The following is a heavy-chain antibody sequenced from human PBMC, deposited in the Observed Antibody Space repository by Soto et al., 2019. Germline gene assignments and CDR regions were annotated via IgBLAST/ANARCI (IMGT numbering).Heavy chain of an antibody. Sequence: QVQLQESGPGLVKPSGTLSLTRAVSGGSIISNDWWTWVRQPPGKGLEWVGEIYHTGSTNYNPSLESRVSISVDRSKNQFSLTLTSVTAADTAVYYCATLVPVRLLSWGQGALVTVSS. V-gene: IGHV4-4*02. CDR2: IYHTGST. CDR3: ATLVPVRLLS. CDR1: GGSIISNDW. J-gene: IGHJ5*02. D-gene: IGHD2-21*02.